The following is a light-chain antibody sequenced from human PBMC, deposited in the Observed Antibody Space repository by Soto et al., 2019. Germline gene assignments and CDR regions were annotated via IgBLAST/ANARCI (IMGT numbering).Light chain of an antibody. J-gene: IGLJ1*01. CDR3: CSYAGSYIFV. V-gene: IGLV2-11*01. CDR1: SSDVGGYNY. CDR2: DVT. Sequence: QSALTQPRSVSGSPGQSVTISCTGGSSDVGGYNYVSWYQQHPGKPPKLVIYDVTQRPSGVPDRFSGSKSGNTASLTISGLQAEDEVDFYCCSYAGSYIFVFGTGTKLTVL.